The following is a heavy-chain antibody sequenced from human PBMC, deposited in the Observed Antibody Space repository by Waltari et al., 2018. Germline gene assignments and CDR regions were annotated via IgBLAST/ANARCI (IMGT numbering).Heavy chain of an antibody. CDR2: ISHDGSTT. J-gene: IGHJ4*02. D-gene: IGHD2-21*02. CDR3: TRDRDWVLFDY. V-gene: IGHV3-74*01. CDR1: GFSFSTYV. Sequence: EVLLVESGGGLGQPGGSLSLSCAASGFSFSTYVMHWVRQAPGKGLVWVSRISHDGSTTTYGDSVKGRFTVSRDNAKNTLYPQMNSLRAEDTAVYYCTRDRDWVLFDYWGQGTLVTVSS.